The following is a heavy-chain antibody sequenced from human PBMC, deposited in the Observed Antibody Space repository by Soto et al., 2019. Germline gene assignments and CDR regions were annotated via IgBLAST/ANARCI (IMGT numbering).Heavy chain of an antibody. J-gene: IGHJ4*02. D-gene: IGHD2-2*01. CDR1: GFTFSNAW. Sequence: GGSLRLSCAASGFTFSNAWMNWVRQAPGKGLEWVGRIISKTNGGTTDYAAPVKGRFTISRDDSENTLYLQMSSLKTEDTAVYYCAAGTGRTDFDYWGQGTLVTVSS. CDR2: IISKTNGGTT. CDR3: AAGTGRTDFDY. V-gene: IGHV3-15*07.